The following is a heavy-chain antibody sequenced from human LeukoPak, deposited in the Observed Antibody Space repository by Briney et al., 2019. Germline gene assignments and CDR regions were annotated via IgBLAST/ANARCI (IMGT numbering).Heavy chain of an antibody. Sequence: GGSLRLSCAASGFTFSSYGMHWVCQAPGKGLEWVAVISYDGSNKYYADSVKGRFTISRDNSKNTLYLQMNSLRAEDTAIYYCAKDVRRCNGACTWGQGTLVTVSS. J-gene: IGHJ5*02. V-gene: IGHV3-30*18. CDR3: AKDVRRCNGACT. CDR1: GFTFSSYG. CDR2: ISYDGSNK. D-gene: IGHD2-8*01.